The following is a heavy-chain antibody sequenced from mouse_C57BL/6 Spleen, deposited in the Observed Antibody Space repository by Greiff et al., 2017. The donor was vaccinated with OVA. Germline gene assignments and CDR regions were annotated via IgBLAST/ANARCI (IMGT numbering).Heavy chain of an antibody. V-gene: IGHV1-47*01. CDR3: ARGATVVATDWYFDV. CDR2: FHPYNDDT. CDR1: GYTFTTYP. Sequence: VKLMESGAELVKPGASVKMSCKASGYTFTTYPIEWMKQNHGKSLEWIGNFHPYNDDTKYNEKFKGKATLTVEKSSSTVYLELSRLTSDDSAVYYWARGATVVATDWYFDVWGTGTTVTVSS. J-gene: IGHJ1*03. D-gene: IGHD1-1*01.